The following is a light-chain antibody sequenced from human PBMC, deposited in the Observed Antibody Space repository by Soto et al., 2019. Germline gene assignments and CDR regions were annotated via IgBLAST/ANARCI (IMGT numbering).Light chain of an antibody. CDR2: DAS. CDR1: QSISSW. V-gene: IGKV1-5*01. Sequence: DIQLTQSPSFLSPSIGESVTITCRASQSISSWLAWYQQKPGKAPKLLIYDASSLESGVPSRFSGSGSGTEFTLTISSLQPDDFATYYCQQYNSYSITFGQGTRLEN. J-gene: IGKJ5*01. CDR3: QQYNSYSIT.